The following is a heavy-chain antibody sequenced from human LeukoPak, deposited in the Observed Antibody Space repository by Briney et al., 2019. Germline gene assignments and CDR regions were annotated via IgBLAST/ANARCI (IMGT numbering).Heavy chain of an antibody. CDR3: AREHTGTVELDV. CDR2: VSAIDCKT. V-gene: IGHV3-23*01. CDR1: GFTFSSYA. J-gene: IGHJ6*04. Sequence: SGGSQRLFCAASGFTFSSYAMNWLRDAPGKGLEWVSYVSAIDCKTFYADSVKGRFTISGDSTKNTLYLQMNSLRAEDTAVYYCAREHTGTVELDVWGKGATVTVSS. D-gene: IGHD6-13*01.